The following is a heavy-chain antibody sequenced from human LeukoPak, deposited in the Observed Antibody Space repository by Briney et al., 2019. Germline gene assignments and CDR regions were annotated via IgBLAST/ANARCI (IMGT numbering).Heavy chain of an antibody. CDR1: GFTFDDYA. CDR2: ISGDGGST. V-gene: IGHV3-43*02. CDR3: AKDRWYCSGGSCHSGPFDY. J-gene: IGHJ4*02. Sequence: PGGSLRLSCADSGFTFDDYAMHWVRQAPGKGLEWVSLISGDGGSTYYADSVKGRFTISRDNSKKSLYLQMNSLRTEDTALYYCAKDRWYCSGGSCHSGPFDYWGQGTLVTVSS. D-gene: IGHD2-15*01.